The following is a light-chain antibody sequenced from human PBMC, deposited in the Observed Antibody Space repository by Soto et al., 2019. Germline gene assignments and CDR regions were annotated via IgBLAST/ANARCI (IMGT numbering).Light chain of an antibody. Sequence: GESVTITYRASQGSSTSLAWYQVKPGKAPKLLIYAASTLESGVPSRFSATVSGTEFSLTITSLQPEDFATYYCQQLFDSPITFGQGTRLEIK. V-gene: IGKV1-9*01. J-gene: IGKJ5*01. CDR1: QGSSTS. CDR2: AAS. CDR3: QQLFDSPIT.